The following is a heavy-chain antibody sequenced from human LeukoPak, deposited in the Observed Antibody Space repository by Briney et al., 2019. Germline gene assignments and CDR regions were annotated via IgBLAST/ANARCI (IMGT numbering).Heavy chain of an antibody. J-gene: IGHJ4*02. Sequence: SVKVSFKASGGTFIIYAISWVRQAPGQGLEWMGGIIPIFGTANYAQKFQGRVTITTDESTSTAYMELSSLRSEDTAVYYCARSPAVRFLEWWYFDYWGQGTLVTVSS. CDR3: ARSPAVRFLEWWYFDY. CDR1: GGTFIIYA. D-gene: IGHD3-3*01. V-gene: IGHV1-69*05. CDR2: IIPIFGTA.